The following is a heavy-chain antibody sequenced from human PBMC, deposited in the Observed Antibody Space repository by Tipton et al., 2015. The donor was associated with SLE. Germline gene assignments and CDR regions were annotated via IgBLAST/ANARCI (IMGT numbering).Heavy chain of an antibody. CDR2: IWYDGSDK. J-gene: IGHJ6*02. Sequence: SLRLSCVASGVPFSTYGMHWVRQAPGKGLEWVALIWYDGSDKYYADSVKGRFTISRDSSTNTLYLQMNSLRAEDTAVYYCAKGKSGPRRGGVTVHYHYDLDVWGQGTTVPVSS. D-gene: IGHD3-16*01. V-gene: IGHV3-33*06. CDR1: GVPFSTYG. CDR3: AKGKSGPRRGGVTVHYHYDLDV.